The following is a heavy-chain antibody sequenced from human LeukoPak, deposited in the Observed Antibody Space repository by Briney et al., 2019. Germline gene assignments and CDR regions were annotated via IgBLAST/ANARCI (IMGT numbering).Heavy chain of an antibody. Sequence: SVKVSCKASGGTFSSYAISWVRQAPGQGLEWVGRIIPIFGTANYAQKFQGRVTIATDESTSTAYMELSSLRSEDTAVYYCAREPASEVPLDYWGQGTLVTVSS. CDR3: AREPASEVPLDY. V-gene: IGHV1-69*05. D-gene: IGHD2-2*01. CDR2: IIPIFGTA. J-gene: IGHJ4*02. CDR1: GGTFSSYA.